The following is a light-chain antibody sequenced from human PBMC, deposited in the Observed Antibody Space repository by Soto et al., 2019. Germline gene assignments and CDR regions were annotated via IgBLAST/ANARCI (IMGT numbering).Light chain of an antibody. V-gene: IGLV2-14*03. CDR2: DVS. Sequence: QSALTQPASVSGSPGQSITISCTGTSSDVGGYNYVSWYQHRPGKAPKLMIYDVSSRPSGVSNRFSGSKSGNTASLTISGLQAEDEADYYCSSYTSSSTLYVFGTGTKLTVL. J-gene: IGLJ1*01. CDR1: SSDVGGYNY. CDR3: SSYTSSSTLYV.